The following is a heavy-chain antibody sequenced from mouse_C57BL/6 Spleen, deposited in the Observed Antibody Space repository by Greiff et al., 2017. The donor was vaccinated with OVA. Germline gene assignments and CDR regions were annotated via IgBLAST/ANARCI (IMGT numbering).Heavy chain of an antibody. D-gene: IGHD2-3*01. J-gene: IGHJ4*01. CDR3: AKNRAIYDGYYDYAMDY. Sequence: VKLVESGPGLVQPSQSLSITCTVSGFSLTSYGVHWVRQSPGKGLEWLGVIWRGGSTDYNAAFMSRLSITKDNSKSQVFFKMNSLQADDTAIYYCAKNRAIYDGYYDYAMDYWGQGTSVTVSS. CDR2: IWRGGST. V-gene: IGHV2-5*01. CDR1: GFSLTSYG.